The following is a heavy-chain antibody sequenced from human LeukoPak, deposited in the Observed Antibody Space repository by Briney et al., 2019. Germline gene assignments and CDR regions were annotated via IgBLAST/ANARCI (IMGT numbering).Heavy chain of an antibody. Sequence: PSEPLSLTRTVSGLSISSSSYYWGWIRQPPGEGLEWIGSIYYSGSTCYHPSLKSRLTISVDTAKNQFSLKLSSVTAAHTAVYYCARHAVYGGIAADWGQGTLVTVPS. J-gene: IGHJ4*02. CDR2: IYYSGST. CDR3: ARHAVYGGIAAD. V-gene: IGHV4-39*01. D-gene: IGHD6-13*01. CDR1: GLSISSSSYY.